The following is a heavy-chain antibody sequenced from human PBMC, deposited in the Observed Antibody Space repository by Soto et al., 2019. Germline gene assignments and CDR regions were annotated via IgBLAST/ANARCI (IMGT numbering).Heavy chain of an antibody. CDR1: GFTFSSYG. V-gene: IGHV3-30*18. CDR3: AKDAFIAAPLGTMDY. Sequence: GVSLRLSCAASGFTFSSYGMHWVRQAPGKGLEWVAVISYDGSNKYYADSVKGRFTISRDNSKNTLYLQMNSLRAEDTAVYYCAKDAFIAAPLGTMDYWCQGTLVSVSS. CDR2: ISYDGSNK. J-gene: IGHJ4*02. D-gene: IGHD6-6*01.